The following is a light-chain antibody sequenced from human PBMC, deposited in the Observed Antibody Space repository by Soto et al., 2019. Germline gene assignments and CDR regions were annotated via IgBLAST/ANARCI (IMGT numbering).Light chain of an antibody. J-gene: IGKJ5*01. CDR1: QSVSTT. CDR2: GAS. Sequence: EIILTQSPATLSVYPSERATLSFRASQSVSTTLAWYQQKPGQAPSLLIYGASTRANGIPARFSGSGSGTELTLTVSGLQSEDCAVDYCQQYNNWLITFAQG. CDR3: QQYNNWLIT. V-gene: IGKV3-15*01.